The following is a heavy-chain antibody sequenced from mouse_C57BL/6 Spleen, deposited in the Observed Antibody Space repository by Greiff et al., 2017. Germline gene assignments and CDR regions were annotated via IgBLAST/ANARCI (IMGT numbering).Heavy chain of an antibody. CDR2: IHPTSGST. CDR3: ARRYGSSLYAMDY. CDR1: GYTFTSYW. V-gene: IGHV1-64*01. Sequence: QVQLQQPGAELVKPGASVKLSCKASGYTFTSYWMHWVKQRPGQGLEWIGMIHPTSGSTNYNEKFKSKATLTVDKSSSTAYMQLSSLTSEDSAVYYCARRYGSSLYAMDYWGQGTSVTVSS. J-gene: IGHJ4*01. D-gene: IGHD1-1*01.